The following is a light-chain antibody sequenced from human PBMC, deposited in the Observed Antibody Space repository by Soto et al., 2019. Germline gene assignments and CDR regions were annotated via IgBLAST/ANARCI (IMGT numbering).Light chain of an antibody. CDR2: EVS. Sequence: QSALTQPPSASGSPGQSVTISCTGTSSDVGGYNYVSWYQQHPGKAPKLMIYEVSKRPSGVPDRFSGSKSGNTASLTVSGLQAEHEADYYCSSYAGSNNPYVFGTGTKVTVL. J-gene: IGLJ1*01. CDR1: SSDVGGYNY. CDR3: SSYAGSNNPYV. V-gene: IGLV2-8*01.